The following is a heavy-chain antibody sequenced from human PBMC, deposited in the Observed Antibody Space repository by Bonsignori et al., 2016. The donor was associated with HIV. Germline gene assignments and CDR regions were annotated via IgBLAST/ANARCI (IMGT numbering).Heavy chain of an antibody. V-gene: IGHV1-2*02. CDR1: GYTFTGYY. D-gene: IGHD3-10*01. Sequence: ASVKVSCKASGYTFTGYYLHWVRQAPGQGLEWMGWIKPNSGGTKYAQKFQGRVNMTRDTSISTAYMEMSRLTSDDTAIYYCAKGSGSDYTGVGYWGQGTLVTVSS. CDR3: AKGSGSDYTGVGY. CDR2: IKPNSGGT. J-gene: IGHJ4*02.